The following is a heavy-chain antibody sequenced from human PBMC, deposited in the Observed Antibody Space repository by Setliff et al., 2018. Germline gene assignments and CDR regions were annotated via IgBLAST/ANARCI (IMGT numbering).Heavy chain of an antibody. J-gene: IGHJ3*01. CDR2: IDSSSTWI. CDR1: GCTFSSYT. V-gene: IGHV3-21*06. D-gene: IGHD6-25*01. CDR3: ARSPANGGHDAFDV. Sequence: GGSLRLSCAASGCTFSSYTMNWVRQAPGQGLEWVSSIDSSSTWIYYADSLKGRFTISRDNAKNSLYLQMNSLGAKDTAVYFCARSPANGGHDAFDVWGQGTMVTVSS.